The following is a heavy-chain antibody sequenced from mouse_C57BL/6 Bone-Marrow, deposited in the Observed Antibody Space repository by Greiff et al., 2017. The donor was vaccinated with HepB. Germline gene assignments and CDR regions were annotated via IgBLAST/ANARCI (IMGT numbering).Heavy chain of an antibody. CDR2: INPNNGGT. J-gene: IGHJ2*01. CDR3: ARWGFTTVDY. V-gene: IGHV1-26*01. CDR1: GYTFTDYY. Sequence: VQLQQSGPELVKPGASVKISCKASGYTFTDYYMNWVKQSHGKSLEWIGDINPNNGGTSYNQKFKGKATLTVDKSSSTAYMELRSLTSEDSAVYYCARWGFTTVDYWGQGTTLTVSS. D-gene: IGHD1-1*01.